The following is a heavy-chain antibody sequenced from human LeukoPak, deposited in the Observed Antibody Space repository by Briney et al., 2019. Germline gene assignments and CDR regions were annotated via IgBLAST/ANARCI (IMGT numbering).Heavy chain of an antibody. J-gene: IGHJ5*01. CDR2: ISYDGSNK. Sequence: GGSLRLSCAASGFTFSSYAMHWARQAPGKGLEWVAVISYDGSNKYYADSVKGRFTISRDNTKNSLYLQMNSLKVEDTAIYYCARDNWIDCWGQGTLVTVPS. V-gene: IGHV3-30-3*01. CDR1: GFTFSSYA. CDR3: ARDNWIDC.